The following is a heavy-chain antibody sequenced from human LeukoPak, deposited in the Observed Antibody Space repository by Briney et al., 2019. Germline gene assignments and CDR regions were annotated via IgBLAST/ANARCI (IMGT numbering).Heavy chain of an antibody. CDR3: AKGDYYDSSGYYDY. CDR2: ISGSGGST. V-gene: IGHV3-23*01. Sequence: GGSLRLSCAASGFTFSSYAMSWVRQAPGKGLEWVSAISGSGGSTYYADSVKGRFTISRDNSKDTLYLQMNSLRAEDTAVYYCAKGDYYDSSGYYDYWGQGTLVTVSS. J-gene: IGHJ4*02. CDR1: GFTFSSYA. D-gene: IGHD3-22*01.